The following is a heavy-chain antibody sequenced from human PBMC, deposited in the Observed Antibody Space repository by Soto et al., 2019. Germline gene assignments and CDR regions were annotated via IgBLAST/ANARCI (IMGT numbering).Heavy chain of an antibody. Sequence: PGGSLRLSCAASGFTFSSYSMNWVRQAPGKGLEWVSSISSSSSYIYYADSVKGRFTISRDNAKNSLYLQMNSLRAEDTAVYYCARDALGGIVDAGWFDPWGQGTLVTVSS. V-gene: IGHV3-21*01. CDR2: ISSSSSYI. CDR3: ARDALGGIVDAGWFDP. J-gene: IGHJ5*02. D-gene: IGHD2-15*01. CDR1: GFTFSSYS.